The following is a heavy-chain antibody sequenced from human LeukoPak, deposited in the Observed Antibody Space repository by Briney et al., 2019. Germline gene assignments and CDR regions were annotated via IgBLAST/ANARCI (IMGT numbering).Heavy chain of an antibody. CDR3: ARSPQWLLSSSNWFDP. Sequence: SETLSLTCTVSGGSISSYSWSWIRQPPGKGLEWIGSIYYRGNTYHNPSLKSRVTISVDTSKNQFSLNLSSVTAADTAVYYCARSPQWLLSSSNWFDPWGQGTLVTVSS. J-gene: IGHJ5*02. CDR2: IYYRGNT. D-gene: IGHD3-3*01. CDR1: GGSISSYS. V-gene: IGHV4-59*05.